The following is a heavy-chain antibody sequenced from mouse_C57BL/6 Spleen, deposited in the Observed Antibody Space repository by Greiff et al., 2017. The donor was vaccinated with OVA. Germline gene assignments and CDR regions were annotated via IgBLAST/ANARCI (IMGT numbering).Heavy chain of an antibody. J-gene: IGHJ3*01. CDR2: IYPGNSDT. V-gene: IGHV1-5*01. CDR3: TRSGILDSSGWFAY. Sequence: SGTVLARPGASVKMSCKTSGYTFTSYWMHWVKQRPGQGLEWIGAIYPGNSDTSYNQKFKGKAKLTAVTSASTAYMELSSLTNEDSAVYYCTRSGILDSSGWFAYWGQGALVTVSA. D-gene: IGHD3-2*02. CDR1: GYTFTSYW.